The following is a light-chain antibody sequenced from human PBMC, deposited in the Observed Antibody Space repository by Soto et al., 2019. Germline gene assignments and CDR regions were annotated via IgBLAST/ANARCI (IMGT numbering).Light chain of an antibody. J-gene: IGLJ2*01. Sequence: QSVLTQPPSASGTPGQRVTISCSGSSSNIGSNTVNWYQQLTGTAPKLLIYSNNQRPSGVPDRFSGSKSGTSASLAISGLQSEDEADYYCAAWDDSLNGPGFGGGTKLTVL. CDR2: SNN. CDR1: SSNIGSNT. CDR3: AAWDDSLNGPG. V-gene: IGLV1-44*01.